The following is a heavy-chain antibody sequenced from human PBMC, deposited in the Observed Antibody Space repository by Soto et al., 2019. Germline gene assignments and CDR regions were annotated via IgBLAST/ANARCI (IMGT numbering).Heavy chain of an antibody. D-gene: IGHD3-9*01. CDR3: SRESHDILTGPPWVWYFDL. J-gene: IGHJ2*01. V-gene: IGHV4-34*01. Sequence: QVQLQQWGAGPLRPLETLSLTCGVSGGSFSGYYWAWIRQSPGKGLEWIGEINDRGSINYNPSLKSRVSISLDTSKNHYSLNLRSVTAADTAVYYCSRESHDILTGPPWVWYFDLWVRGTLVTV. CDR1: GGSFSGYY. CDR2: INDRGSI.